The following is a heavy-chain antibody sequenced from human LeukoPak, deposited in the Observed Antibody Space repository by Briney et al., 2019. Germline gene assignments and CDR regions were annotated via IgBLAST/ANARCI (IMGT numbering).Heavy chain of an antibody. V-gene: IGHV3-53*01. Sequence: PGGSLRLSCAASGFTVSANYMNWVRQAPGKGLEWDSVIYSSGHTYYADSVKGRFTISRDNSKNTLYLQMNSLRADDTAVYYCVRDRRHDDSAGYYYVGFDSWGQGTLVTVSS. CDR1: GFTVSANY. CDR3: VRDRRHDDSAGYYYVGFDS. J-gene: IGHJ4*02. CDR2: IYSSGHT. D-gene: IGHD3-22*01.